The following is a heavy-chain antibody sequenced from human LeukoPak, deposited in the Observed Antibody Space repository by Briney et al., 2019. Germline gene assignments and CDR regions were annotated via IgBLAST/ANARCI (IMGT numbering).Heavy chain of an antibody. CDR3: ARSLGYFDY. D-gene: IGHD1-26*01. Sequence: AGGSLRLSCAASGFTFSSYWMHWVRQAPGKGLVWVSRFNSDGRSTGYADSVKGRFTISRDNAKNTLYLQKNSLRAEDTAVYYCARSLGYFDYWGQGILVTVSS. CDR1: GFTFSSYW. V-gene: IGHV3-74*01. CDR2: FNSDGRST. J-gene: IGHJ4*02.